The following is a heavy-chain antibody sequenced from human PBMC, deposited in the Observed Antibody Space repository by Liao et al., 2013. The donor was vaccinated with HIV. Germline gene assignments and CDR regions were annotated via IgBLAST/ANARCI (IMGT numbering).Heavy chain of an antibody. CDR1: GDSTSRATNY. J-gene: IGHJ6*03. CDR2: VYTSGST. D-gene: IGHD1/OR15-1a*01. CDR3: ATGNPGTSDSSVPYYYYYYMDV. V-gene: IGHV4-61*02. Sequence: QVQLQESGPGLVKPSQTLSLTCTVSGDSTSRATNYWSWIRQPAGKGLEWIGHVYTSGSTDYNPSLKSRVTISLDTSKSQFSLNLSSVTAADTAVYYCATGNPGTSDSSVPYYYYYYMDVWGKGTTVTVSS.